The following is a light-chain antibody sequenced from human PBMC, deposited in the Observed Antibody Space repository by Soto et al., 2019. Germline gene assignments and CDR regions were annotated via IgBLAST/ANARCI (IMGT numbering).Light chain of an antibody. V-gene: IGKV1-9*01. CDR1: QGITSY. CDR3: QQLYSHPLT. J-gene: IGKJ4*01. Sequence: IRVTHCPASLGASVGDRVTITCRASQGITSYLAWYQQRPGKAPGLLIYSASTLQSGVPSRFSGSGYGTDFSLTISNLQPEDFATYYCQQLYSHPLTFGGGTKVDIK. CDR2: SAS.